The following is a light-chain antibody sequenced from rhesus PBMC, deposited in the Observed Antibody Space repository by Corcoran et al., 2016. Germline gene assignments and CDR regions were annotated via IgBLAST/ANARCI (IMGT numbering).Light chain of an antibody. Sequence: DIQMTQSPSSLSASVGDRVTITCRASQGIANDLAWYQQKPGETPKLLIYEATSLHSGIPSRFSGSGSGTDFSLTISSLQSEDFATYYCQHYYNTPFTFGPGTKLDIK. CDR3: QHYYNTPFT. J-gene: IGKJ3*01. CDR2: EAT. V-gene: IGKV1-25*01. CDR1: QGIAND.